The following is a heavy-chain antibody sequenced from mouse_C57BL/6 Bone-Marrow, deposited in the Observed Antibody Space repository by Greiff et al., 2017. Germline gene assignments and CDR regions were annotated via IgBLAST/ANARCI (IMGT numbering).Heavy chain of an antibody. J-gene: IGHJ2*01. CDR2: ISRGGAYI. V-gene: IGHV5S21*01. D-gene: IGHD4-1*01. Sequence: EVNVVESGAGLVKPGGSLKLSCAASGFTFSSYAMSWVRQTPEEGLEWVAYISRGGAYIDYADTVKGRFTITRANARNTLYLQMSSLKSEDTAMFYCARDLGKYYFDYWGQGTTLTVSS. CDR3: ARDLGKYYFDY. CDR1: GFTFSSYA.